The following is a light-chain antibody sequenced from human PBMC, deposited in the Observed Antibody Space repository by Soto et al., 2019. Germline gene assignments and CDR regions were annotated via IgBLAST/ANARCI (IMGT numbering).Light chain of an antibody. Sequence: QAVATQEPSFSVSPGGTVTLTCGLSSGSVSTSYYPSWYQQTPGQAPRTLIYSTNTRSSGVPDRFSGCILGNKAALTITGAQADDESDYYCVLYMGSGSWVFGGGTKLTVL. V-gene: IGLV8-61*01. J-gene: IGLJ3*02. CDR3: VLYMGSGSWV. CDR1: SGSVSTSYY. CDR2: STN.